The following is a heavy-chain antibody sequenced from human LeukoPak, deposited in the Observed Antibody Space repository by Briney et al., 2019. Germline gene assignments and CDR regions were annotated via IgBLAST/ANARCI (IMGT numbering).Heavy chain of an antibody. D-gene: IGHD3-22*01. V-gene: IGHV4-59*08. CDR2: IYYSGST. CDR3: ARQGSYSNYYDSRVDY. CDR1: GGSINNYY. Sequence: SETLSLTCTVSGGSINNYYWSWIRQPPGKGLEWIGYIYYSGSTNYNPSLKSRVTISVDTSKNQFSLKLSSVTAADTAVYYCARQGSYSNYYDSRVDYWGQGTLVTVSS. J-gene: IGHJ4*02.